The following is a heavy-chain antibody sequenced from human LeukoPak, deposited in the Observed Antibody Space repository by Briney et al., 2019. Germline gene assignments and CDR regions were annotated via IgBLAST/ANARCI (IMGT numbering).Heavy chain of an antibody. CDR3: ARRGVTTKTFEVDY. V-gene: IGHV4-39*01. CDR1: GGSISTSSFY. Sequence: SETLSLTRTVSGGSISTSSFYWDWIRQPPGKGLEWIGSIYYSGSTYFDPSLKSRVTISVDTSKNQFSLKLSSVTAADTAVYYCARRGVTTKTFEVDYWGQGTLVTVSS. CDR2: IYYSGST. D-gene: IGHD4-17*01. J-gene: IGHJ4*02.